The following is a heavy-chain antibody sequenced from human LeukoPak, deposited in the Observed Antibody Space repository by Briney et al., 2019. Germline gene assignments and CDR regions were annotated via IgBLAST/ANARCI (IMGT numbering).Heavy chain of an antibody. CDR1: GFTFSSYS. J-gene: IGHJ6*03. CDR2: ISSSSSYI. CDR3: ARAYSGRYGLSYYYMDV. D-gene: IGHD1-26*01. Sequence: GGSLRLSCAGSGFTFSSYSMNWVRQAPGKGLEWVSSISSSSSYIYYADSVKGRFTTSRYNAKNSLYLQMNSLRADDTAVYYCARAYSGRYGLSYYYMDVWGKGTTVTISS. V-gene: IGHV3-21*01.